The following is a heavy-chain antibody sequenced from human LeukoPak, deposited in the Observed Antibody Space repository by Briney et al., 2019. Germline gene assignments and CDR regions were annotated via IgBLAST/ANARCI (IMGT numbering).Heavy chain of an antibody. V-gene: IGHV4-59*08. CDR3: ARHSGAGTGFVY. Sequence: NPSETLSLTCTVSGGSTSSYYWSGIRQPPGKGLEWIGYIYYSGSTNYNPSLKSRLTISIDTSKNQFSLKLSSVTAADTAVYYCARHSGAGTGFVYWGQGTLVTVSS. D-gene: IGHD6-19*01. CDR2: IYYSGST. CDR1: GGSTSSYY. J-gene: IGHJ4*02.